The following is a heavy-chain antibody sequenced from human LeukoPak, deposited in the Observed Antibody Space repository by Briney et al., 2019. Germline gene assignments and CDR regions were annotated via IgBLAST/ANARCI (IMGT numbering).Heavy chain of an antibody. V-gene: IGHV3-74*01. Sequence: GGSLRLSCAASGFTFSSYWTHWVRQAPGKGLVWVSRINSDGSSTSYADSVKGRYTISRDNAKNTLYLQMNSLRAEDTAVYYCARGEAVYAVAEYYFDYWGQGTLVTVSS. CDR1: GFTFSSYW. CDR3: ARGEAVYAVAEYYFDY. D-gene: IGHD6-19*01. CDR2: INSDGSST. J-gene: IGHJ4*02.